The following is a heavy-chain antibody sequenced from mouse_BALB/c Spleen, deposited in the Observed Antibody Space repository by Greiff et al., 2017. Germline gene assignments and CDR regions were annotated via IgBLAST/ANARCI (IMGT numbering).Heavy chain of an antibody. J-gene: IGHJ4*01. CDR1: GFTFSSYA. D-gene: IGHD1-1*01. CDR2: ISSGGST. CDR3: ARGYGSSLYYYAMDY. Sequence: EVKVVESGGGLVKPGGSLKLSCAASGFTFSSYAMSWVRQTPEKRLEWVASISSGGSTYYPDSVKGRFTISRDNARNILYLQMSSLRSEDTAMYYCARGYGSSLYYYAMDYWGQGTSVTVSS. V-gene: IGHV5-6-5*01.